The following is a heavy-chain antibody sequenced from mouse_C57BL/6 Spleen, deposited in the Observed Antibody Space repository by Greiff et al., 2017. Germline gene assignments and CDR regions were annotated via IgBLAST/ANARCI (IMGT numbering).Heavy chain of an antibody. D-gene: IGHD1-1*01. V-gene: IGHV1-80*01. Sequence: VQLQQSGAELVKPGASVKISCKASGYAFSSYWMNWVKQRPGKGLEWIGQIYPGDGDTNYNGKFKGKATLTADKSSSTAYMQRSSLTSEDSAVYFCARVIGSSYVFFDYWGQGTTLTVSS. J-gene: IGHJ2*01. CDR3: ARVIGSSYVFFDY. CDR1: GYAFSSYW. CDR2: IYPGDGDT.